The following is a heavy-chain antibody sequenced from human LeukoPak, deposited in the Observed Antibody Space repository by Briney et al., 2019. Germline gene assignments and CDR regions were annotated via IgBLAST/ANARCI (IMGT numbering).Heavy chain of an antibody. CDR1: GCSISSGGYH. D-gene: IGHD4-17*01. Sequence: SETLSLTCTVSGCSISSGGYHWIWIPQHPGKGLECISYSYYSGSTYYNPLLKSPVTISVDKSKMKFSLKLGSVTAEDTDVYYCASNAVTKVAYFQHWGQGTLVTVSS. J-gene: IGHJ1*01. V-gene: IGHV4-31*01. CDR2: SYYSGST. CDR3: ASNAVTKVAYFQH.